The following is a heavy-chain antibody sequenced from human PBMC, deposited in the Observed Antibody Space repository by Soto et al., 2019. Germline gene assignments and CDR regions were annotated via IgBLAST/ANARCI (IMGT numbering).Heavy chain of an antibody. J-gene: IGHJ5*02. D-gene: IGHD6-19*01. CDR1: GGSFSGYY. CDR2: INHSGST. CDR3: AREGAGNWFDP. Sequence: QVQLQQWGAGLLKPSETLSLTCAVYGGSFSGYYWSWIRQPPGKGLEWIGEINHSGSTNYNPSLKSRLTISVDTSKNQFSLKLSSVTAADTAVYYCAREGAGNWFDPWGQGTLVTVSS. V-gene: IGHV4-34*01.